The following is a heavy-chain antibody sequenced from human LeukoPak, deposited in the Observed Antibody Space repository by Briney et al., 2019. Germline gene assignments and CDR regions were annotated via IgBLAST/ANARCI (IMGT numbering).Heavy chain of an antibody. J-gene: IGHJ3*02. D-gene: IGHD3-10*01. CDR3: ARPLGALRFGELRDAFDI. CDR2: MNPNSGNT. CDR1: GYTFTSYD. V-gene: IGHV1-8*01. Sequence: ASVKVSCKASGYTFTSYDINWVRQAPGQGLEWMGWMNPNSGNTGYAQKFQGRVTMTRNTSISTAYMELSSLRSEDTAVYYCARPLGALRFGELRDAFDIWGQGTMVTVSS.